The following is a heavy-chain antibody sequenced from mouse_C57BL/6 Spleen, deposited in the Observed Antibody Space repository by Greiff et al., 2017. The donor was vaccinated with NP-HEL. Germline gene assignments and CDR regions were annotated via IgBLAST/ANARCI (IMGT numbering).Heavy chain of an antibody. CDR1: GYTFTDYY. CDR2: INPNNGGT. J-gene: IGHJ2*01. V-gene: IGHV1-26*01. Sequence: EVKLQQSGPELVKPGASVKISCKASGYTFTDYYMNWVKQSHGKSLEWIGDINPNNGGTSYNQKFKGKATLTVDKSSSTAYMELRSLTSEDSAVYYCARGDYPIHGSIYYFDYWGQGTTLTVSS. CDR3: ARGDYPIHGSIYYFDY. D-gene: IGHD1-1*01.